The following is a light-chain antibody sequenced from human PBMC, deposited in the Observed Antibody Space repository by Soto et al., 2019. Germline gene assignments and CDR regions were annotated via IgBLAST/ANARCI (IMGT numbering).Light chain of an antibody. CDR3: QQYGSSPRT. CDR1: QSVSSSY. J-gene: IGKJ1*01. Sequence: EIVLTQSPGTLSLSPGESATLSCRASQSVSSSYFAWYQQQPGQAPRLLIYGASSRATGIPDRFSGSGSGTDFTLTISRLEPEDFAVYYCQQYGSSPRTFGQGTKVEIK. V-gene: IGKV3-20*01. CDR2: GAS.